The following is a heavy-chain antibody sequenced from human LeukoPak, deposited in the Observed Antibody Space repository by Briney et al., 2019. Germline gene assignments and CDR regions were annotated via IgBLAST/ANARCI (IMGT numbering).Heavy chain of an antibody. CDR3: ARGAAAAFDY. V-gene: IGHV4-34*01. J-gene: IGHJ4*02. Sequence: TASETLSLTCAVYGGSFSGYYWSWIRQPPGKGLEGIGEINHSGSTNYNPSLKSRVTISVDTSKNQFSLKLSSVTAADTAVYYCARGAAAAFDYWGQGTLVTVSS. CDR1: GGSFSGYY. D-gene: IGHD6-13*01. CDR2: INHSGST.